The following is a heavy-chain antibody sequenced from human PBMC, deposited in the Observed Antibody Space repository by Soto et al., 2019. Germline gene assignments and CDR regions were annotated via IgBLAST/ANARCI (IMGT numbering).Heavy chain of an antibody. CDR2: ISYDGSNK. D-gene: IGHD3-3*01. CDR1: GFTFSSYG. J-gene: IGHJ6*02. V-gene: IGHV3-30*18. CDR3: AKEGGIVLRFLEWLPDYYGMDV. Sequence: GGSLRLSCAASGFTFSSYGMHWVRQAPGKGLEWVAVISYDGSNKYYADSVKGRFTISRDNSKNTLYLQMNSLRAEDTAVYYCAKEGGIVLRFLEWLPDYYGMDVWGQGTTVTVSS.